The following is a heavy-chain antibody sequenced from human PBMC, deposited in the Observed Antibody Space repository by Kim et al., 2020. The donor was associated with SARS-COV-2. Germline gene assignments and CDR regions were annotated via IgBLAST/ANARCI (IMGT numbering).Heavy chain of an antibody. Sequence: VKGRFTISRDNAKNSLYLQMNSLRAEDTAVYYCARVGYSGYDDRGAFDYWGQGTLVTVSS. V-gene: IGHV3-11*01. D-gene: IGHD5-12*01. J-gene: IGHJ4*02. CDR3: ARVGYSGYDDRGAFDY.